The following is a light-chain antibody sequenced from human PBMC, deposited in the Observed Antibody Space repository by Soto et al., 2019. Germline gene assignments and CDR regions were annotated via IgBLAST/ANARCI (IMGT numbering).Light chain of an antibody. CDR3: CSYAGSSTYVV. J-gene: IGLJ2*01. CDR2: EGS. CDR1: SSDVGSYNL. V-gene: IGLV2-23*01. Sequence: QSALTQPASVSGSPGQSITISCTGTSSDVGSYNLVSWYQQHPGKAPKLMIYEGSKRPSGVSNRFSGSKSGNTASLTISGLQAEDEADEYCCSYAGSSTYVVFGGGTKLTVL.